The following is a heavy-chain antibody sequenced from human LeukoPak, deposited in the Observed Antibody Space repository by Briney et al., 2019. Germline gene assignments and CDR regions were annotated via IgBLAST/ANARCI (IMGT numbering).Heavy chain of an antibody. J-gene: IGHJ6*03. Sequence: SETLSLTCSVSGGSIGSYYWNWIRQSPGKGLEWLGSVSYSGGANSSPSLRGRVTISVDKSKNLFSLKLSSVTAADTAVYYCARVISPDNYFYFSEYYYMDVWGKGTTVTVSS. D-gene: IGHD5-24*01. CDR1: GGSIGSYY. CDR3: ARVISPDNYFYFSEYYYMDV. CDR2: VSYSGGA. V-gene: IGHV4-59*01.